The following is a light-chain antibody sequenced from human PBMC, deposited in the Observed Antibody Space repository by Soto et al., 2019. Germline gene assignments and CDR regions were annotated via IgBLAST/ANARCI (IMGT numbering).Light chain of an antibody. Sequence: DIQLTQAPSFLSASVGDRVTITCRASQGISTYLVWYQQKPGKAPKLLIYAASTRATGIPARFSGSGSGTEFTLTISSLQSEDFAVYYCQQYNNWPPYTFGQGTKLEIK. CDR1: QGISTY. CDR2: AAS. J-gene: IGKJ2*01. V-gene: IGKV1-9*01. CDR3: QQYNNWPPYT.